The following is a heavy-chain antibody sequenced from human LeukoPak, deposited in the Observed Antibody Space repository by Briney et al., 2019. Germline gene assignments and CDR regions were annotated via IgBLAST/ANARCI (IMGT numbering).Heavy chain of an antibody. CDR1: GYTLTELS. Sequence: PVASVKVSCKVSGYTLTELSMHWVRQAPGQGLEWMGWISAYNGNTNYAQKLQGRVTITTDTSTSTAYMELRSLRSDDTAVYYCARALVVPAAMPIDYWGQGTLVTVSS. CDR2: ISAYNGNT. D-gene: IGHD2-2*01. J-gene: IGHJ4*02. CDR3: ARALVVPAAMPIDY. V-gene: IGHV1-18*01.